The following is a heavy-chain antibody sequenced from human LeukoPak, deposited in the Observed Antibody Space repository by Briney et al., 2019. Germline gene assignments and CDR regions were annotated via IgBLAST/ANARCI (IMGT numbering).Heavy chain of an antibody. CDR2: ISGSGGST. J-gene: IGHJ4*02. CDR1: GFTFSSYA. CDR3: AKGPSVAVAVDY. Sequence: GSLRLSCAASGFTFSSYAMSWVRQAPGKGLEWVSAISGSGGSTYYADSVKGRFTISRDNSKNTPYLQMNSLRAEDTAVYYCAKGPSVAVAVDYWGQGTLVTVSS. D-gene: IGHD6-19*01. V-gene: IGHV3-23*01.